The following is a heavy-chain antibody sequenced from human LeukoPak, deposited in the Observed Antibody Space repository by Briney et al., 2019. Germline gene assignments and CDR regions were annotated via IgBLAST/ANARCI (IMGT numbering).Heavy chain of an antibody. Sequence: ASVKVSCKASGYTFTSYGINWVRQAPGQGLEWMGWISTYNGNTNYAQNLQGRGTMTTDTSTSTAYMELRSLRSDDTAVYYCARAEIRYYDSSGYYSYYFDYWGQGTLVTVSS. CDR3: ARAEIRYYDSSGYYSYYFDY. J-gene: IGHJ4*02. CDR1: GYTFTSYG. V-gene: IGHV1-18*01. D-gene: IGHD3-22*01. CDR2: ISTYNGNT.